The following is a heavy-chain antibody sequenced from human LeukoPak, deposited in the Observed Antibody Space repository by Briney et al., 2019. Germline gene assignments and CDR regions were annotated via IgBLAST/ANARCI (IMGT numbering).Heavy chain of an antibody. Sequence: SQTLSLTCAISGDSVSSNSAAWNWIRQSPSRGLEWLGRTYYRSKWYNDYAVSVKSRITINPDTSKNQFSLKLSSVTAADTAVYYCARVTYYYGSGSYYCFDYWGQGTLVTVSS. CDR1: GDSVSSNSAA. CDR3: ARVTYYYGSGSYYCFDY. V-gene: IGHV6-1*01. D-gene: IGHD3-10*01. J-gene: IGHJ4*02. CDR2: TYYRSKWYN.